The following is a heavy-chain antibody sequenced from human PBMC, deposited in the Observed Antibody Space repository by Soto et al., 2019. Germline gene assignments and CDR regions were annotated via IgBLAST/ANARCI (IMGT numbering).Heavy chain of an antibody. CDR3: ARGGIVVRRPIINHYHYSMAV. D-gene: IGHD2-21*01. Sequence: QVQLVQSGAEVKKPGASVKVSCTASGYTFTSNGFSWVRQAPGQGLEWMGWISGYNGNTNYAQKFQDRVTMTTDTSTRTAYMELRSLRSDDTAVYYCARGGIVVRRPIINHYHYSMAVWGKGTTVTVSS. CDR1: GYTFTSNG. CDR2: ISGYNGNT. J-gene: IGHJ6*03. V-gene: IGHV1-18*01.